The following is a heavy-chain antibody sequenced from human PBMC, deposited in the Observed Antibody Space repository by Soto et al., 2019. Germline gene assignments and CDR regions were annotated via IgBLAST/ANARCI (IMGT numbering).Heavy chain of an antibody. D-gene: IGHD2-2*01. CDR3: ATDPIVVLPADHDS. Sequence: EVQLLVSGGGLVQPGGSLRLSCAASGFTFSSYAMSWVRQAPGKGLEWVAAISGSGGSTYYAGSVKGRFIISRDNSKNTVYLQMDGLRAEDTAVYYCATDPIVVLPADHDSWGQGTLVPVSS. J-gene: IGHJ5*02. CDR2: ISGSGGST. CDR1: GFTFSSYA. V-gene: IGHV3-23*01.